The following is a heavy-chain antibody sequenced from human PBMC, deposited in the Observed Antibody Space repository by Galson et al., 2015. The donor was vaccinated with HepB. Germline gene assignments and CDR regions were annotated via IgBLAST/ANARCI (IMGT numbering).Heavy chain of an antibody. CDR3: ARTAKVPSGSYYFIDY. Sequence: SVKVSCKASGYTFSTHAMNWVRQAPGQGLEWMGWINTNTGDPTYVQGFTGRFVFTLDTSVSTAYLQISGLKAEDTAIYYCARTAKVPSGSYYFIDYWGQGTLVTVSS. V-gene: IGHV7-4-1*02. CDR1: GYTFSTHA. CDR2: INTNTGDP. D-gene: IGHD1-26*01. J-gene: IGHJ4*02.